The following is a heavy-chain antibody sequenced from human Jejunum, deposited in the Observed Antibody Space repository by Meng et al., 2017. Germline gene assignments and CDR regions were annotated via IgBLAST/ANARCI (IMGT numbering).Heavy chain of an antibody. D-gene: IGHD3-10*02. CDR3: ARADYVRYFDF. J-gene: IGHJ2*01. Sequence: GQLQESGPVLVKPCEVLSLHRPVSGGPIESNHWWPWIRQPPGQGREWIGEVYHSGSTHYNPSLQSRVTISIDDSKNRFSLSLNSVTAADTAIYYCARADYVRYFDFWGRGTLVTVSS. CDR2: VYHSGST. V-gene: IGHV4-4*02. CDR1: GGPIESNHW.